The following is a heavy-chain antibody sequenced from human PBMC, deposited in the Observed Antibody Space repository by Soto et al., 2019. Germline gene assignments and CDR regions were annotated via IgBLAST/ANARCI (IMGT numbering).Heavy chain of an antibody. CDR1: GFSFGNYW. V-gene: IGHV3-7*04. CDR2: IKQDGGEK. Sequence: EVQLVESGGGLVQPGGSLRLSCTASGFSFGNYWMIWVRQAPGKGLEWVANIKQDGGEKDYVDSVKGRFTVSRDNYKKSPYRQMTSLRAEDTAVYYCARAGGWFSFDYWGQGTLVTVSS. J-gene: IGHJ4*02. D-gene: IGHD6-19*01. CDR3: ARAGGWFSFDY.